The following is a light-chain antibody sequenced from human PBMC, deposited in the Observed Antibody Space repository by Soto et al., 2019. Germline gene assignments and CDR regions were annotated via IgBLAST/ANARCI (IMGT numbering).Light chain of an antibody. CDR3: AAWDDSLNGVV. CDR1: XXNTGSNT. J-gene: IGLJ2*01. CDR2: SNN. Sequence: QSVLTQPPSASGTPGQRVTIXXSGXXXNTGSNTVNWYQQLPGTAPKLLIYSNNQRPSGVPDRFSGSKSGTSASLAISGLQSEDEADYYCAAWDDSLNGVVFGGGTKLTVL. V-gene: IGLV1-44*01.